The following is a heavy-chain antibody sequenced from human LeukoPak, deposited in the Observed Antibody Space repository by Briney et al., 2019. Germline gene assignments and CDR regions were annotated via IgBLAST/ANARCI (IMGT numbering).Heavy chain of an antibody. J-gene: IGHJ4*02. V-gene: IGHV4-59*01. D-gene: IGHD4-17*01. CDR1: GGSISSYY. CDR2: IYYSGST. CDR3: AMASTVTTYTY. Sequence: SETLSLTCTVSGGSISSYYWSWIRQPPGKGLEWIGYIYYSGSTSYNPSLKSRVTISIDTSRTQFSLRLNSVTAADTAVYFCAMASTVTTYTYWGQGSLVTVSS.